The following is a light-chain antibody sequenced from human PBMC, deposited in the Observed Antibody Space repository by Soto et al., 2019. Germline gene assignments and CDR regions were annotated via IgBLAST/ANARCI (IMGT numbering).Light chain of an antibody. J-gene: IGKJ2*03. CDR1: QSVLYSSDNKNY. V-gene: IGKV4-1*01. CDR3: QHYYSTPYS. Sequence: DIVMTQSPDSLAVSLGERATINCKSSQSVLYSSDNKNYLAWYQQKPGQSPKLLFSWASTRESGVPDRFSGRGSGTDFTLTISSLQAEDVAVYYCQHYYSTPYSFGQGTKLEIK. CDR2: WAS.